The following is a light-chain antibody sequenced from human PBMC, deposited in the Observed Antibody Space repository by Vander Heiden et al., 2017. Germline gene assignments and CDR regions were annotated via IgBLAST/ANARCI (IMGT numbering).Light chain of an antibody. J-gene: IGKJ1*01. Sequence: DIQMTQAPLRLTAYVGDRVVITCRASQSINSMLAWYHQAPGKAPKLLISQSSSLESGVPSRFSGSGSGTEFTLTISSLQPDDFAPYSCQQYITYSTFGQGTKVEIK. CDR3: QQYITYST. V-gene: IGKV1-5*03. CDR1: QSINSM. CDR2: QSS.